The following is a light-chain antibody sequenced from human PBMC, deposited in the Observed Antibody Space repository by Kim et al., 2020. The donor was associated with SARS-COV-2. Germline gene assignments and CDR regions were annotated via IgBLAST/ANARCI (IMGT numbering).Light chain of an antibody. Sequence: EIVMTQSPATLSVSPGERATLSCRASQSVTSNLAWYQHKPGQAPRLLIYDASTRATGIPARFSGSGSGTEFTLTISSLQSEDFAVYYCQQYHNWPPYTFGQGPKLEI. J-gene: IGKJ2*01. CDR3: QQYHNWPPYT. CDR2: DAS. V-gene: IGKV3-15*01. CDR1: QSVTSN.